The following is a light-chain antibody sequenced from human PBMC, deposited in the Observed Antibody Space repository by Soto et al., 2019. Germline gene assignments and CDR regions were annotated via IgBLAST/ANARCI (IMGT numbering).Light chain of an antibody. CDR3: QQTHTTFT. CDR1: QNINIY. J-gene: IGKJ4*01. Sequence: DIQMTQSPSSLSASVGDRVTITCQASQNINIYLNWYQQSPGRAPKLLIYDASSLEKGVPSRFSGTGSGTHFTLTISSLQPEDFATYYCQQTHTTFTFGGGTTVEIK. CDR2: DAS. V-gene: IGKV1-33*01.